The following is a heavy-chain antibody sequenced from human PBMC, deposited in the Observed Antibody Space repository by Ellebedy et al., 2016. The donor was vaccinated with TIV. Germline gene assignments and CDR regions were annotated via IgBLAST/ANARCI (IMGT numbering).Heavy chain of an antibody. CDR3: ARERDYDILTGYYNYYGMDV. CDR1: GFTFTSYS. Sequence: GGSLRLXXAASGFTFTSYSMNCVRQAPGTGLEWVSSISSSSSYIYYADSVKGRFTISRDNAKNSLYLQMNSLRAEDTAVYYCARERDYDILTGYYNYYGMDVWGQGTTVTVSS. D-gene: IGHD3-9*01. V-gene: IGHV3-21*01. J-gene: IGHJ6*02. CDR2: ISSSSSYI.